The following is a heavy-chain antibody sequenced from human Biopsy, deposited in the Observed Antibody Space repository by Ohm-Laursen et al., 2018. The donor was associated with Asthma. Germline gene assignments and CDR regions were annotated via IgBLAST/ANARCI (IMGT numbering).Heavy chain of an antibody. D-gene: IGHD3-22*01. CDR2: SAVGRGKP. CDR1: GFTFYNSA. V-gene: IGHV1-58*01. Sequence: SVKVSCKTSGFTFYNSAVQWARQARGQGLEWMGMSAVGRGKPIYAQSFQDRVTFTRDLSTGTASMELSSLRTEDTAVYYCAAATVIVSAAVAGYHYYYNMDVWGQGTTVIVSS. J-gene: IGHJ6*02. CDR3: AAATVIVSAAVAGYHYYYNMDV.